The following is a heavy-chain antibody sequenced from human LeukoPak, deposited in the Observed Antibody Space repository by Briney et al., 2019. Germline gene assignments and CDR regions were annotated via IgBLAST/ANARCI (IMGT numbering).Heavy chain of an antibody. V-gene: IGHV3-53*01. J-gene: IGHJ6*02. CDR1: GFTVSSNY. D-gene: IGHD6-19*01. Sequence: PGGSLRLSCAASGFTVSSNYMSWVRQAPRKGLEWVSVIYSGGSTYYADSVKGRFTISRDNSKNTLYLQMNSLRAEDTAVYYCARDRSEFIAVAGFYYYGMDVWGQGTTVTVSS. CDR3: ARDRSEFIAVAGFYYYGMDV. CDR2: IYSGGST.